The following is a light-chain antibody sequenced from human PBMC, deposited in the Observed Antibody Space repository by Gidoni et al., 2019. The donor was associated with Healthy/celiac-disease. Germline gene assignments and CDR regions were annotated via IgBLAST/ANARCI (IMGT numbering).Light chain of an antibody. J-gene: IGKJ2*01. Sequence: EIGMTQSQATLSVSPGERATPSCRASQSVSSNLAWYQQKPGQAPRLLIYGASTRATGIPARFSGSGSGTEFTLTISSLQSEDFAVYYCQQYNNWPPYTFGQGTKLEIK. V-gene: IGKV3-15*01. CDR2: GAS. CDR3: QQYNNWPPYT. CDR1: QSVSSN.